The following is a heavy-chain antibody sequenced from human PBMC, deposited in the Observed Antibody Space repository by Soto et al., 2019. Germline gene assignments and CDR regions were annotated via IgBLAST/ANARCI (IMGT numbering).Heavy chain of an antibody. CDR2: ISSSSSTI. J-gene: IGHJ5*02. CDR1: GFTFSSYS. V-gene: IGHV3-48*02. CDR3: ARENDGDYLNWVGP. Sequence: EVQLVESGGGLVQPGGSLRLSCAASGFTFSSYSMNWVRQAPGKGLEWVSYISSSSSTIYYADSVKGRFTISRDNAKNTLTLQMDSLRDTDTAVYYSARENDGDYLNWVGPWGDSTVVTVSS. D-gene: IGHD4-17*01.